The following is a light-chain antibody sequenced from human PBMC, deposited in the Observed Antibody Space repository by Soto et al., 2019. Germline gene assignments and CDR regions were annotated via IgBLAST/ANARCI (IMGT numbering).Light chain of an antibody. J-gene: IGKJ1*01. CDR2: GAS. CDR1: QSVSSN. CDR3: QQSTNWLRP. V-gene: IGKV3-15*01. Sequence: QSPATLSVNQRGRATLSCRASQSVSSNLAWYQQKPGQAPRLLIYGASTRATGIPARFSGSGSGTEFTLTISSLQSEDFAVYYCQQSTNWLRPFGQGTKVDI.